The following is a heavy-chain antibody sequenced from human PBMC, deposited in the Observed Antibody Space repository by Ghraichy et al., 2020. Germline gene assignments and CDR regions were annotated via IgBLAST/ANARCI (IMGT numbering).Heavy chain of an antibody. J-gene: IGHJ6*02. D-gene: IGHD6-13*01. Sequence: LSLTCAASGFTFSTYSMHWVRQAPGKGLEWVAVISHDGNSKYYADSVKGRFTISRDNSKNMVYLQMNRLRTEDTAVYYCARDIKSSSWSYFYYAMDVWGQGTTVTVSS. CDR2: ISHDGNSK. CDR1: GFTFSTYS. V-gene: IGHV3-30-3*01. CDR3: ARDIKSSSWSYFYYAMDV.